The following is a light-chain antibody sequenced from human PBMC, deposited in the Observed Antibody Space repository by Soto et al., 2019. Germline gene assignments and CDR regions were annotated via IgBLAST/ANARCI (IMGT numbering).Light chain of an antibody. V-gene: IGKV1-5*03. CDR1: QSFSTW. Sequence: DIQMPQSPSTLSGSVGDSVPITGRASQSFSTWLAWYQQKPGRAPKLLIYKASTLESGVPARFSGSGSGTEFTLTISSLQPDEFATYYCQQYNSYSWTVGQGTKVDIK. CDR3: QQYNSYSWT. CDR2: KAS. J-gene: IGKJ1*01.